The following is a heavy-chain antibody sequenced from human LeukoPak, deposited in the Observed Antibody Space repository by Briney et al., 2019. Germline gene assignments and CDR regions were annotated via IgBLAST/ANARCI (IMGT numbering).Heavy chain of an antibody. CDR1: GGSFSGYY. Sequence: SETLSLTCAVYGGSFSGYYWSWIRQPPGKGLEWIGEINHSGSTNYNPSLKSRVTISVDTSKNQFSLKLSSVTAADTAVYYCARTMVRGVIITKRHNWFDPWGQGTLVIVSS. J-gene: IGHJ5*02. CDR2: INHSGST. CDR3: ARTMVRGVIITKRHNWFDP. D-gene: IGHD3-10*01. V-gene: IGHV4-34*01.